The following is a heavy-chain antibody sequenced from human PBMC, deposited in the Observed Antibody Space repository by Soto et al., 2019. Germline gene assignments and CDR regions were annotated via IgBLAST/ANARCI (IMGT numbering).Heavy chain of an antibody. V-gene: IGHV3-48*02. J-gene: IGHJ6*02. D-gene: IGHD2-2*01. Sequence: GGSLRLSCAASGFTFSSYSMNWVRQAPGKGLEWVSYISSSSSTIYYADSVKGRFTISRDNAKNSLHLQMNSLRNEDTAVYYCARESDGRPLNAGEFYYYGMDVWGQGTTVTVSS. CDR1: GFTFSSYS. CDR2: ISSSSSTI. CDR3: ARESDGRPLNAGEFYYYGMDV.